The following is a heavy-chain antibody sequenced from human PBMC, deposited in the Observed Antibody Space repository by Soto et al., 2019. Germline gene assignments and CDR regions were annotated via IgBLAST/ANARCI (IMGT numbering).Heavy chain of an antibody. Sequence: GSLRLSCAASGFTFGNYGMQWARQAPGKGLEWVAVIWSHGSKQNYADSVKGRFTISRDNSKNTLYLEMNGLRAEDTAVYYCARVTGDCSTTSCSVDYWGQGTLVTVSS. CDR2: IWSHGSKQ. V-gene: IGHV3-33*01. J-gene: IGHJ4*02. CDR3: ARVTGDCSTTSCSVDY. CDR1: GFTFGNYG. D-gene: IGHD2-2*01.